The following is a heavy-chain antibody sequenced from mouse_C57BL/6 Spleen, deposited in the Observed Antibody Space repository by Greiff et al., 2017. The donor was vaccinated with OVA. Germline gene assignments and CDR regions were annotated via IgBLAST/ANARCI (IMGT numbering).Heavy chain of an antibody. CDR3: TRYGSWFAD. J-gene: IGHJ3*01. D-gene: IGHD2-10*02. V-gene: IGHV5-9-1*02. Sequence: EVKVVESGEGLVKPGGSLKLSCAASGFTFSSYAMSWVRQTPEKRLEWVAYISSGGDYIYYADTVKGRFTISRDNARNTLYLQMSSLKSEDTAMYYCTRYGSWFADWGQGTLVTVSA. CDR1: GFTFSSYA. CDR2: ISSGGDYI.